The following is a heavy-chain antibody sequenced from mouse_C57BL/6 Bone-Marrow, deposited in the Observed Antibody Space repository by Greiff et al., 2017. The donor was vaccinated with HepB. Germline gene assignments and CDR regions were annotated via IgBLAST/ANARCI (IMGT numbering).Heavy chain of an antibody. CDR3: ARYYDGYPHWYFDV. J-gene: IGHJ1*03. D-gene: IGHD2-3*01. CDR1: RYTFTDYY. Sequence: VQLQESGAELVRPGASVKLSCKASRYTFTDYYINWVKQRPGQGLEWIARIYPGSGNTYYNEKFKGKATLTAEKSSSTAYMQLSSLTSEDSAVYFCARYYDGYPHWYFDVWGTGTTVTVSS. CDR2: IYPGSGNT. V-gene: IGHV1-76*01.